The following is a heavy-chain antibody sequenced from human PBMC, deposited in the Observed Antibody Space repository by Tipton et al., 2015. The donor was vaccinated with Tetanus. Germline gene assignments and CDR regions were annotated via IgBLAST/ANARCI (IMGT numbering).Heavy chain of an antibody. CDR2: IYPGDSDA. D-gene: IGHD2/OR15-2a*01. V-gene: IGHV5-51*01. Sequence: QLVQSGAEVKKPGESLKISCKVSGYNFNSYWIGWVRQMPGKGLEWMGLIYPGDSDARYSTSFQGQVTISADKSTSTAYLQWSSLKASEPAMFYCAGWFGTKYYYYFDYWGQGTLVTVSS. CDR3: AGWFGTKYYYYFDY. J-gene: IGHJ4*02. CDR1: GYNFNSYW.